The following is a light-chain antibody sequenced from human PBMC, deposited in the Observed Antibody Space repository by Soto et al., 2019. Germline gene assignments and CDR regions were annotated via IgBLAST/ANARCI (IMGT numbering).Light chain of an antibody. CDR1: SSDVGGYNY. J-gene: IGLJ1*01. V-gene: IGLV2-14*01. CDR3: SSYTSNSTYV. CDR2: EVS. Sequence: ALTQPASVSGSPGQSITISCTGTSSDVGGYNYVSWYQQHPGKAPKLMIYEVSNRPSGVSNRFSGSKSGNTASLTISGLQDEDEADYSCSSYTSNSTYVFGTGTKLTVL.